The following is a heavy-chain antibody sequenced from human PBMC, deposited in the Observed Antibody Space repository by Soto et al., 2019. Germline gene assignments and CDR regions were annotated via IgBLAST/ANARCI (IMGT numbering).Heavy chain of an antibody. J-gene: IGHJ4*02. V-gene: IGHV4-4*02. CDR3: SRVRPPSCTRPAAVLYYFDY. D-gene: IGHD2-2*01. Sequence: QVQLQESGPGLVKPSETLSLTCTVSGDSISSRYWWTWVRQPQGKGLEWLGEVYHSGFVSYNPSHESRVTVSEDKSKNHFSLNLASVTAADTAVYYCSRVRPPSCTRPAAVLYYFDYWGQGALVTVSS. CDR1: GDSISSRYW. CDR2: VYHSGFV.